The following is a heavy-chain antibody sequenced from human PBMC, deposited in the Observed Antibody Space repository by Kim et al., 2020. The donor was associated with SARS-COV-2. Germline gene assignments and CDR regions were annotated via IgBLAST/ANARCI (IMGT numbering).Heavy chain of an antibody. V-gene: IGHV3-73*01. CDR2: IRSKANSYAT. CDR3: TTRIAAAGRPSTPRGDIDY. J-gene: IGHJ4*02. CDR1: GFTFSGSA. D-gene: IGHD6-13*01. Sequence: GGSLRLSCAASGFTFSGSAMHWVRQASGKGLEWVGRIRSKANSYATAYAASVKGRFTISRDDSKNTAYLQMNSLKTEDTAVYYCTTRIAAAGRPSTPRGDIDYWGQGTLVTVSS.